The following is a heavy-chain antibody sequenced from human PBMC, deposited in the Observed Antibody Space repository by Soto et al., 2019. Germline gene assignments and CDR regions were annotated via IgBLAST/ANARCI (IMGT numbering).Heavy chain of an antibody. Sequence: EVQLVESGGGLVQPGGSLRLSCAASGFTVSTKYMSWVRQAPGKGLEWVSVIYSGGSTFYADSVWGRFTISRDNSKNTVTLQMNSLRAEDTAVYYCARDPLAADYWGQGTLVTVSS. CDR2: IYSGGST. D-gene: IGHD3-16*01. CDR1: GFTVSTKY. CDR3: ARDPLAADY. V-gene: IGHV3-66*01. J-gene: IGHJ4*02.